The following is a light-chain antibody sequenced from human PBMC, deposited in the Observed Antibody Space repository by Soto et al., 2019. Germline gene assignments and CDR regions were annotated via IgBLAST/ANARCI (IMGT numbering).Light chain of an antibody. CDR3: QSYDSSLSAYV. CDR2: GNS. Sequence: QSVLTQPPSVSGAPWQRVTISCTGSSSNIGAGYDVHWYQQLPGTAPKLLIYGNSNRPSGVPDRFSGSKSGTSASLAITGLQAEDEADYYCQSYDSSLSAYVFGTGTKVTVL. J-gene: IGLJ1*01. CDR1: SSNIGAGYD. V-gene: IGLV1-40*01.